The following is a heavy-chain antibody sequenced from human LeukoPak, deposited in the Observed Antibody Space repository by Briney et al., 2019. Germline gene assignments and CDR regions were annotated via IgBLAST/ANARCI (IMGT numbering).Heavy chain of an antibody. CDR1: GYTLSDYG. CDR2: VNFYNGNT. V-gene: IGHV1-18*01. Sequence: ASVKVSCKASGYTLSDYGISWVRQAGGQGLEWMGWVNFYNGNTKYAEKFQGRLTMTRDTPTSTAYMEVRSLRPDDTAIYYCVRTRRSIVATIFDYWGQGALITVSS. CDR3: VRTRRSIVATIFDY. J-gene: IGHJ4*02. D-gene: IGHD5-12*01.